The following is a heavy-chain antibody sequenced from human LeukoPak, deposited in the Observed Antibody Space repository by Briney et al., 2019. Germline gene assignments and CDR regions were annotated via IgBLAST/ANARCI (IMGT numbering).Heavy chain of an antibody. CDR1: GFTFSSYG. J-gene: IGHJ6*02. D-gene: IGHD3-3*01. V-gene: IGHV3-30*18. CDR2: ISYDGSNK. Sequence: PGGSLRLSCAAPGFTFSSYGMHWVRQAPGKGLEWVAVISYDGSNKYYADSVKGRFTISRDNSKNTLYLQMNSLRAEDTAVYYCAKERLYDFWSGISYYGMDVWGQGTTVTVSS. CDR3: AKERLYDFWSGISYYGMDV.